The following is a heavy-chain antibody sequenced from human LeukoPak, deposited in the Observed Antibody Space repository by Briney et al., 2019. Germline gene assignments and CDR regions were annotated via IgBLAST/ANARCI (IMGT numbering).Heavy chain of an antibody. CDR2: IYYSGST. CDR1: GGSISSYY. Sequence: SETLSLTCTVSGGSISSYYWSWIRQPPGKGLEWIGYIYYSGSTNYKSSLKSRVTISVDKSKNQFSLKLSSVTAADTAVYYCASLGDFDYWGQGTLVTVSS. V-gene: IGHV4-59*12. CDR3: ASLGDFDY. J-gene: IGHJ4*02.